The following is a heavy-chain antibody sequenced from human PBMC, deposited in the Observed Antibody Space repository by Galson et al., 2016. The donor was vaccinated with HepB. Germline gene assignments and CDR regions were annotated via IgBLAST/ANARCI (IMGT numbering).Heavy chain of an antibody. CDR3: ARGRNSPFDS. CDR1: GDSVSRNGVA. Sequence: CVISGDSVSRNGVAWNWIRQSPPRGLEWLGRTYYFSRGHNDYSDSVKSRLTINLDTPNILFSLQLSYMTPEDTAVYYCARGRNSPFDSWGQGTLVTVSS. CDR2: TYYFSRGHN. D-gene: IGHD1-14*01. J-gene: IGHJ4*02. V-gene: IGHV6-1*01.